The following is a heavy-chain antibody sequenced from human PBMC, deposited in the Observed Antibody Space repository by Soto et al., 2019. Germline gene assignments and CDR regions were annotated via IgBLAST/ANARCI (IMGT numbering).Heavy chain of an antibody. J-gene: IGHJ6*02. V-gene: IGHV3-21*01. Sequence: EVQLVESGGGLVKPGGSLRLSCAASGFTFSSYSMNWVRQAPGKGLEWVSSISSSSSYIYYADSVKGRFTISRDNANNSLYLQMNSRRAEDTAVYYCARDPGVWSSSWRQYYYYYGMDVWGQGTTVTVSS. CDR1: GFTFSSYS. D-gene: IGHD6-13*01. CDR2: ISSSSSYI. CDR3: ARDPGVWSSSWRQYYYYYGMDV.